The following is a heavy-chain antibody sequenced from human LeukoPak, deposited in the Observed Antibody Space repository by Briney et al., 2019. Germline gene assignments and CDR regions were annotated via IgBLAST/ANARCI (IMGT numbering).Heavy chain of an antibody. D-gene: IGHD3-22*01. CDR2: ISAYNGNT. CDR3: AKEVHYYDSSDYFPLGY. J-gene: IGHJ4*02. CDR1: GYTFTSYG. V-gene: IGHV1-18*01. Sequence: WASVKVSCKASGYTFTSYGISWVRQAPGQGLEWMGWISAYNGNTNYAQKLQGRVTMTTDTSTSTAYMELRSLRSDDTAVYYCAKEVHYYDSSDYFPLGYWGQGTLITVSS.